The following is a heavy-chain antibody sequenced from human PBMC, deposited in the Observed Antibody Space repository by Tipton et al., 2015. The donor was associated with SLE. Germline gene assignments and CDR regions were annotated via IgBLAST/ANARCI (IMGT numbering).Heavy chain of an antibody. CDR3: ARGMLTWRGAIIGVDV. Sequence: TLYLTCSVSGGSISSNYWIWIRLPPGKGLEWIGYISDGGGTNYHPSLKSRVTISVDPAKNQFSLKLTSVTATDTAVYYCARGMLTWRGAIIGVDVWGQGTTVNVSS. J-gene: IGHJ6*02. V-gene: IGHV4-59*07. D-gene: IGHD2-8*01. CDR1: GGSISSNY. CDR2: ISDGGGT.